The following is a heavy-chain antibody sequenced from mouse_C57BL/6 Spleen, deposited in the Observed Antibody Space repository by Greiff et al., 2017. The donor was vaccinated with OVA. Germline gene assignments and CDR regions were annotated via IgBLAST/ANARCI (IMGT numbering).Heavy chain of an antibody. CDR1: GYTFTNYW. J-gene: IGHJ4*01. Sequence: QVHVKQSGAELVRPGTSVKMSCKASGYTFTNYWIGWAKQRPGHGLEWIGDIYPGGGYTNYNEKFKGKATLTADKSSSTAYMQFSSLTSEDSAIYYCARGGYYYGSSFYAMDYWGQGTSVTVSS. V-gene: IGHV1-63*01. D-gene: IGHD1-1*01. CDR2: IYPGGGYT. CDR3: ARGGYYYGSSFYAMDY.